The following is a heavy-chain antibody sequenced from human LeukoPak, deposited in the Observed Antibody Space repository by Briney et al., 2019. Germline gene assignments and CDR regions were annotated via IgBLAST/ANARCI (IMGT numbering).Heavy chain of an antibody. CDR1: GGTFSSYA. D-gene: IGHD3-22*01. J-gene: IGHJ5*02. V-gene: IGHV1-69*04. CDR3: ATGTYDSSGYVA. CDR2: IIPILGIA. Sequence: SVKVSCKASGGTFSSYAISWVRQAPGQGLEWMGRIIPILGIANYAQKFQGRVTITADKSTSTAYMELSSLRSEDTAVYYCATGTYDSSGYVAWGQGTLVTVCS.